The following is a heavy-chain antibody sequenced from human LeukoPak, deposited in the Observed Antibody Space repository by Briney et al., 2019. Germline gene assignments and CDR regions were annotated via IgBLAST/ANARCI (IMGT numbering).Heavy chain of an antibody. CDR3: ARDSNYFDSSGYHQYYFDY. Sequence: PSETLSLTCAVYGGSFSGYYWSWIRQPPGKGLEWIGYIYYSGSTNYNPSLKSRVTISVDTSKNQFSLKLSSVTAADTAVYYCARDSNYFDSSGYHQYYFDYWGQGTLVTVSS. CDR1: GGSFSGYY. D-gene: IGHD3-22*01. J-gene: IGHJ4*02. CDR2: IYYSGST. V-gene: IGHV4-59*01.